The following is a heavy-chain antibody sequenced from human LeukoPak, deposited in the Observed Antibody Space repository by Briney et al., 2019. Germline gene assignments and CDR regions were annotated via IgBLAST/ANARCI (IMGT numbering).Heavy chain of an antibody. V-gene: IGHV4-34*01. CDR3: ARHPRTVTTFDP. J-gene: IGHJ5*02. Sequence: KPSETLSLTCAVYGGSFSGYYWSWIRQPPGKGLEWIGEINHSGSTNYNPSLKSRVTISVDTSKNQFSLKLSSVTAADTAVYYCARHPRTVTTFDPWGQGTLVTVSS. CDR2: INHSGST. D-gene: IGHD4-11*01. CDR1: GGSFSGYY.